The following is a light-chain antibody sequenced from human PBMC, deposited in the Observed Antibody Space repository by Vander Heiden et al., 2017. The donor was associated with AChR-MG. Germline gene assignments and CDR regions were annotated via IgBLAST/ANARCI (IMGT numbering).Light chain of an antibody. CDR3: QQRGNWPPFT. J-gene: IGKJ4*01. V-gene: IGKV3-11*01. CDR1: QSLGTN. Sequence: EIVLTQSPATLSLSPGERATLSCRASQSLGTNLAWYQQKPGQAPRLLIYDASNRAAGIPARISARGSGTEFTLTISSLEPEDFAVYYCQQRGNWPPFTFGGGTKVEIK. CDR2: DAS.